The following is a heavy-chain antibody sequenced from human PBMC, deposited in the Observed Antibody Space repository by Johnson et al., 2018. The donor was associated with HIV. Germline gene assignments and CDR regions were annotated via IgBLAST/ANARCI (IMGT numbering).Heavy chain of an antibody. CDR2: IRYDGSNK. D-gene: IGHD3-22*01. J-gene: IGHJ3*01. V-gene: IGHV3-33*06. CDR1: GFTLSSYG. Sequence: QVQLVESGGGVVQPGRSLRLSCAASGFTLSSYGMHWVRQAPGKGLAWVAVIRYDGSNKYYADSVKVRFIISRDNSKNTLYLQMNSLRAEDTAVYYCAKGDDYYDSSGYYRQGAFDLWGQGTMVTVSS. CDR3: AKGDDYYDSSGYYRQGAFDL.